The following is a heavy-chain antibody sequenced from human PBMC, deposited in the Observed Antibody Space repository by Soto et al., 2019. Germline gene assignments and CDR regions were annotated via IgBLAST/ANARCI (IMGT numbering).Heavy chain of an antibody. CDR2: IYNGGST. J-gene: IGHJ4*02. V-gene: IGHV3-53*05. CDR3: AKDINSSGWYSLDY. Sequence: GGSLRLSCAASGFPVSGNYMSWVRQAPGKGLEWVSIIYNGGSTYYADSVKGRFTISRDNSKNSLYLQMNSLRTEDTALYYCAKDINSSGWYSLDYWGQGTLVTVSS. CDR1: GFPVSGNY. D-gene: IGHD6-19*01.